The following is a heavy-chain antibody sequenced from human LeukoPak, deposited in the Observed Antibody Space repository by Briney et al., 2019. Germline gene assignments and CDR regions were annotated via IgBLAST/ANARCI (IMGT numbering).Heavy chain of an antibody. CDR1: GFTFSSYE. Sequence: PGGSLRLSCAASGFTFSSYEMNWVRQAPGKGLEWVSYISSNGSTKYYADSLKGRFTISRDNAKNSLYLQMNSLRAEDTAVYYCARNWGYFDYWGQGTLLTVSS. V-gene: IGHV3-48*03. J-gene: IGHJ4*02. D-gene: IGHD7-27*01. CDR2: ISSNGSTK. CDR3: ARNWGYFDY.